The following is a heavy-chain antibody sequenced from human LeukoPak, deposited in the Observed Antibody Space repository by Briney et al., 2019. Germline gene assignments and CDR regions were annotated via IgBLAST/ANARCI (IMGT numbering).Heavy chain of an antibody. J-gene: IGHJ4*02. CDR3: ARHADGSGSYYNAYYFDY. Sequence: GESLKISCKGSGYSFTSYWIGWVRQMPGKGLEWMGIIYPGDSDTRYSPSFQGQVTISADKSISTAYLQWSSLKASDTAMYYCARHADGSGSYYNAYYFDYWGQGTLVTVSS. CDR2: IYPGDSDT. D-gene: IGHD3-10*01. V-gene: IGHV5-51*01. CDR1: GYSFTSYW.